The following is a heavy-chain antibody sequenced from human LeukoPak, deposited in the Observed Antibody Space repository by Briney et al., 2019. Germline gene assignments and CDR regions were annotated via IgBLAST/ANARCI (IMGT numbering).Heavy chain of an antibody. CDR2: INHSGST. V-gene: IGHV4-34*01. J-gene: IGHJ4*02. Sequence: SETPSLTCAVYGGSFSGYYWSWIRQPPGKGLEWIGEINHSGSTNYNPSLKSRVTISVDTSKNQFFLKLSAVTAADTAVYYCARGSTPPRYSSSPTGFDYWAKRSASRYSSSPTGFDYWGQGTLVTVSS. D-gene: IGHD6-13*01. CDR3: ARGSTPPRYSSSPTGFDYWAKRSASRYSSSPTGFDY. CDR1: GGSFSGYY.